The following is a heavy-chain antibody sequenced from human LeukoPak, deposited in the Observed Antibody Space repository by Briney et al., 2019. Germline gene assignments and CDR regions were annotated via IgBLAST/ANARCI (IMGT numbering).Heavy chain of an antibody. CDR3: TRDSQGSGTYSTDH. CDR1: GFTFSSYS. Sequence: GGSLRLSCAASGFTFSSYSMNWVRQAPGKGPEWVANMNQDGSRKYYVDSVKGRFTISRDNAENSLFLQMNGLRDEDTAVYYCTRDSQGSGTYSTDHWGQGTLVTVS. J-gene: IGHJ4*02. D-gene: IGHD3-10*01. V-gene: IGHV3-7*01. CDR2: MNQDGSRK.